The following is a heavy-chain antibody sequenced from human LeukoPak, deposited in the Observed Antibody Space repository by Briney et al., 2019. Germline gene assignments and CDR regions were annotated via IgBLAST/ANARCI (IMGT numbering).Heavy chain of an antibody. CDR3: ARDNWGSLDY. V-gene: IGHV4-61*01. CDR1: GGSVSSGSYY. CDR2: SSNSGCT. Sequence: SETLSLTCTVSGGSVSSGSYYWSWIRQPPGKGLEWIGYSSNSGCTNCNPSLESRVTISVDTSKNQFSLKLTSVTAADTAVYCCARDNWGSLDYWGQGILVTVSS. J-gene: IGHJ4*02. D-gene: IGHD7-27*01.